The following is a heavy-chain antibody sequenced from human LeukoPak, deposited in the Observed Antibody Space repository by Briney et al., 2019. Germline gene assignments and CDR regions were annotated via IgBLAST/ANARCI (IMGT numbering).Heavy chain of an antibody. J-gene: IGHJ6*02. CDR1: GFTFSSYG. Sequence: GRSLRLSCAASGFTFSSYGMHWVRQAPGKGLEWVAVISDDGSNKYHADSVKGRFTISRDNSKNTLYLQMNSLRAEDTAVYYCATSYGSGSYYVRYNYYYYYGMDVWGQGTTVTVSS. CDR3: ATSYGSGSYYVRYNYYYYYGMDV. V-gene: IGHV3-30*03. D-gene: IGHD3-10*01. CDR2: ISDDGSNK.